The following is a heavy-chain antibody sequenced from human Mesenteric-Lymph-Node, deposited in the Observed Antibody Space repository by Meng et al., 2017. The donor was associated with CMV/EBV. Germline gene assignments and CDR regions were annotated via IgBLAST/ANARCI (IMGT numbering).Heavy chain of an antibody. Sequence: SETLSLTCTVSGVSIGSTTYYWGWIRQSPGKGLEWIGSVYYTGSTYYNPSLNSRVSISVDTSKNQFSLTLTSVTAADTAVYFCARSGGYNYHFDFWGQGTLVTVSS. CDR3: ARSGGYNYHFDF. D-gene: IGHD5-24*01. CDR1: GVSIGSTTYY. J-gene: IGHJ4*02. CDR2: VYYTGST. V-gene: IGHV4-39*07.